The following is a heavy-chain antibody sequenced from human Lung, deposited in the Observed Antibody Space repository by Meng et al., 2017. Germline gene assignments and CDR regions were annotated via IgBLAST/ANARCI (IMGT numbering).Heavy chain of an antibody. J-gene: IGHJ4*02. CDR3: ARDERGGPYYFDY. Sequence: QVQLVQSGAEVKKPGASVKVSGQASGYGFTTYGMHWLRQAPGQRLEWMGWINTDNGDTHYSQKFQGRVTITRDTSARTAYMELSSLRSEDTAVYFCARDERGGPYYFDYWGQGTLVTVSS. CDR1: GYGFTTYG. CDR2: INTDNGDT. V-gene: IGHV1-3*04.